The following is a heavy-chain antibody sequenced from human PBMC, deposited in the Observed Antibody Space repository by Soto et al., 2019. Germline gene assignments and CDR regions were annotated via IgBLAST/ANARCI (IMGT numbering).Heavy chain of an antibody. Sequence: GGSLRLSCTASGFTFGDYAMSWFRQAPGKGLEWVGFIRSKAYGGTTEYAASVKGRFTISRDDSKSIAYLQMNSLKTEDTAVYYSTRFDPKPHSSGWYLQDYWGQGTLVTVSS. D-gene: IGHD6-19*01. CDR1: GFTFGDYA. CDR2: IRSKAYGGTT. V-gene: IGHV3-49*03. CDR3: TRFDPKPHSSGWYLQDY. J-gene: IGHJ4*02.